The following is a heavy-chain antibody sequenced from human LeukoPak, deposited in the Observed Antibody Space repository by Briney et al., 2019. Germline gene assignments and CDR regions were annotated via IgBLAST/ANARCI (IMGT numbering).Heavy chain of an antibody. CDR1: GYTLTSYY. CDR3: ARDRYCSGGSCYGWFDP. J-gene: IGHJ5*02. Sequence: ASVKVSCKASGYTLTSYYMHWVRQAPGQGLEWMGIINPSGGSTSYAQKFQGRVTMTRDMSTSTVYMELSSLRSEDTAVYYCARDRYCSGGSCYGWFDPWGQGTLVTVSS. D-gene: IGHD2-15*01. CDR2: INPSGGST. V-gene: IGHV1-46*01.